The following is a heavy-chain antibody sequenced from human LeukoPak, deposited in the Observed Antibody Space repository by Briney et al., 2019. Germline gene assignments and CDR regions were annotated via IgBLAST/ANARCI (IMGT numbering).Heavy chain of an antibody. CDR2: IYYSGST. CDR3: AGGYSGYHHFDY. V-gene: IGHV4-59*01. J-gene: IGHJ4*02. D-gene: IGHD5-12*01. CDR1: GGSISSYY. Sequence: SETLSLTCTVSGGSISSYYWSWIRQPPGKGLEWIGYIYYSGSTNYNPSLKSRVTISVDTSKNQFSLKLSSVTAADTAVYYCAGGYSGYHHFDYWGQGTLVTVSS.